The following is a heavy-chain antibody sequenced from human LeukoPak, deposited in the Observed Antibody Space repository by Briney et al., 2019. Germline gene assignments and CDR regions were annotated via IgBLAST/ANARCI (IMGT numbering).Heavy chain of an antibody. D-gene: IGHD6-13*01. CDR3: ANAILYTSSWVDY. Sequence: GGSLRLSCAASGFTFSSYAMSWVRQAPGKGLEWVSAVSDSGGSTYYADSVKGRFTISRDNSKNTLYLQMNSLRAEDTAVYYCANAILYTSSWVDYWGQGTLVTVSS. CDR1: GFTFSSYA. V-gene: IGHV3-23*01. CDR2: VSDSGGST. J-gene: IGHJ4*02.